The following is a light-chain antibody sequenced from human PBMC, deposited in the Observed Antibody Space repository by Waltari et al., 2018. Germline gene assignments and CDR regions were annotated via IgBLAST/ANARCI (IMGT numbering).Light chain of an antibody. Sequence: DIVMTPSPDSLSVSLGERATINCNSSQSVLYSSNNKNYLAWYQQKAGQPPKLLIYWASTRESGVPDRFSGSGSGTDFTLTISSLQAEDVAVYYCQQYYSSPYNFGQGTKLEIK. J-gene: IGKJ2*01. CDR2: WAS. V-gene: IGKV4-1*01. CDR1: QSVLYSSNNKNY. CDR3: QQYYSSPYN.